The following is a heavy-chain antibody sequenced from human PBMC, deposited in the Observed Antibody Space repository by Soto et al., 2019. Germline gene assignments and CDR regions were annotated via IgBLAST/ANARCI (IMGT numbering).Heavy chain of an antibody. V-gene: IGHV4-34*02. Sequence: QVQLQQWGAGLLNPSETLSLTCAVYGGSVGGYYWSWVRQPPGKGLEWIGEINHSGSITYAPSPKSRVTMSVDTSKNQFSLRLNSVTAADTAVYYCARGEVTTGVFWGQGTQVTVSS. CDR1: GGSVGGYY. CDR3: ARGEVTTGVF. J-gene: IGHJ4*02. CDR2: INHSGSI. D-gene: IGHD4-17*01.